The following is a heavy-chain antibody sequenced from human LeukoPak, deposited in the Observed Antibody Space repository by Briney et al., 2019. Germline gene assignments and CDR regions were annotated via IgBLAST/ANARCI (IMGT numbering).Heavy chain of an antibody. CDR2: IYSGGST. Sequence: PGRSLRLSCAASGFTVSSNYMSWVRQPPGKGLEWVSFIYSGGSTYYADSVKGRFTISRHNSKNMLYLQMTSLRAEDTAVYYCAREPHYYYGMDVWGQGTTVTVSS. CDR3: AREPHYYYGMDV. J-gene: IGHJ6*02. CDR1: GFTVSSNY. V-gene: IGHV3-53*04.